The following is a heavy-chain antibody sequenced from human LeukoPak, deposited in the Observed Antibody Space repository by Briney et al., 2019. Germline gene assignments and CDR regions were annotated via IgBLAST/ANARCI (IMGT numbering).Heavy chain of an antibody. J-gene: IGHJ3*02. CDR1: GFTLRSYS. CDR2: ISDSDNSM. V-gene: IGHV3-21*01. Sequence: GASLRLSCAASGFTLRSYSMNWVRQAPGKGLEWVSSISDSDNSMYYANSVKGRFTISRDNTKNSLYLQMNSLRAEDTAVYYCAREAEEAFDIWGQGTMVTVSS. CDR3: AREAEEAFDI. D-gene: IGHD1-14*01.